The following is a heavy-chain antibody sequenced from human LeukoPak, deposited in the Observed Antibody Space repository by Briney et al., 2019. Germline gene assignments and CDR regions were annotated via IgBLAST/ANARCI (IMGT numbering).Heavy chain of an antibody. CDR2: IYHSGST. Sequence: SETLSLTCAVSGGSISSSNWWSWIRQPPGKGLEWIGEIYHSGSTNYNPSLKSRVTISVDTSKNQFSLKLSSVTAADTAVYYCAVAAAGNWFDPWGQGTLVTVSS. J-gene: IGHJ5*02. D-gene: IGHD6-13*01. CDR1: GGSISSSNW. CDR3: AVAAAGNWFDP. V-gene: IGHV4-4*02.